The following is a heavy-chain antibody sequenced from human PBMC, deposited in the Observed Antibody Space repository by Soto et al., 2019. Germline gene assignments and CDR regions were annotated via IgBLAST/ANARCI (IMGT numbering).Heavy chain of an antibody. CDR1: GGSISSGGYS. CDR2: IYHSGST. CDR3: ARDRGGIPYYYYGMDV. D-gene: IGHD3-10*01. J-gene: IGHJ6*02. V-gene: IGHV4-30-2*01. Sequence: SETLSLTCAGSGGSISSGGYSWSWIRQPPGKGLEWIGYIYHSGSTYYNPSLKSRVTISVDTSKNQFSLKLSSVTAADTAVYYCARDRGGIPYYYYGMDVWGQGTTVTVSS.